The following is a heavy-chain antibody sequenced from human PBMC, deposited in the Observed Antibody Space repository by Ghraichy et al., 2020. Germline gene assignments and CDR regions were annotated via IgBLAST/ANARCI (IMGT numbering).Heavy chain of an antibody. D-gene: IGHD3-10*01. Sequence: LSLTCAASGFTFNDAWMNWVRQGPGKGLEWVGRIRGKSDGETTEYAAPVKDRFTISRDNSRNTVYLQMNSLKTEDPAVYYCAWFTEFAPDHWGQGTLVTVSS. CDR2: IRGKSDGETT. CDR1: GFTFNDAW. CDR3: AWFTEFAPDH. J-gene: IGHJ4*02. V-gene: IGHV3-15*07.